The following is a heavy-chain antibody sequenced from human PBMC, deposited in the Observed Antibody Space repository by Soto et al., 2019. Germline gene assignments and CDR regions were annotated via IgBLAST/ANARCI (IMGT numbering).Heavy chain of an antibody. CDR1: RYSFTSYG. Sequence: SVKVSCKASRYSFTSYGISWVRQAPGQGLEWMGWISAYNGNTNYAQKLQGRVTMTTDTSTSTAYMELRSLRSDDRAVYYCARDIVATIDYYYGMDVWGQGTTVTVSS. V-gene: IGHV1-18*04. CDR3: ARDIVATIDYYYGMDV. J-gene: IGHJ6*02. CDR2: ISAYNGNT. D-gene: IGHD5-12*01.